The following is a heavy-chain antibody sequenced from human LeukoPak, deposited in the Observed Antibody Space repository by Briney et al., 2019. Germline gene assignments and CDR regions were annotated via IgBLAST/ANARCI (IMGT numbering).Heavy chain of an antibody. J-gene: IGHJ5*02. CDR2: ISGYNANA. V-gene: IGHV1-18*01. Sequence: ASVKVACKASGYTLTSYGITWIREAPGQGPEWLGWISGYNANAHYAQNVQGRVTLTTDTSTNTAYMELRGLTSDDTAMYYCARVGRGCSSIRCYWEDWFDPWGQGTLVIVSS. CDR1: GYTLTSYG. CDR3: ARVGRGCSSIRCYWEDWFDP. D-gene: IGHD2-2*01.